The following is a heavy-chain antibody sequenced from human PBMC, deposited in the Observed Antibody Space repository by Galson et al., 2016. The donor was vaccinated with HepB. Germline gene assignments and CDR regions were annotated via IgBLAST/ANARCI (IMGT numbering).Heavy chain of an antibody. CDR2: ISYDGSNK. Sequence: SLRLSCAASGFTFSSYAMHWVRQAPGKGLEWVALISYDGSNKYYEHSVKGRFTISRDKSKNTLYLQMNSLRAEDTAVYYCARDNNGGGSYPFFDYWGQGTLVTVSS. J-gene: IGHJ4*02. CDR1: GFTFSSYA. D-gene: IGHD1-26*01. CDR3: ARDNNGGGSYPFFDY. V-gene: IGHV3-30-3*01.